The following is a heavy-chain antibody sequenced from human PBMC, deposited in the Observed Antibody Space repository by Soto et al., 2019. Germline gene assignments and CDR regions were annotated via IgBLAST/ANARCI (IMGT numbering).Heavy chain of an antibody. Sequence: QVQLQESGPGLARPSETLSLTCTVSGGSNSSYYWSWIRQPPGQGLEWIGFIFYSGSTSYNPSLKSRVTISIDTSEYQFSLKLNSVTAADTAVYYCASMIGDPVLSFDSWGQGTLVAVSS. CDR2: IFYSGST. CDR1: GGSNSSYY. J-gene: IGHJ5*01. D-gene: IGHD3-10*02. CDR3: ASMIGDPVLSFDS. V-gene: IGHV4-59*01.